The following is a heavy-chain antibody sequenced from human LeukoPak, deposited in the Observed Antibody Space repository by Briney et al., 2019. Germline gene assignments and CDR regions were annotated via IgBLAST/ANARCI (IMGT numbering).Heavy chain of an antibody. CDR3: AKGADYYDSSGYYLWAFDI. Sequence: PGGSLRLSCAASGFTFSSYGMHWVRQAPGKGLEWVAVISYDGSNKYYADSVKGRFTISRDNSKNTLYLQMNSLRAEDTAVYYCAKGADYYDSSGYYLWAFDIWGQGTMVTVSS. J-gene: IGHJ3*02. D-gene: IGHD3-22*01. CDR2: ISYDGSNK. CDR1: GFTFSSYG. V-gene: IGHV3-30*18.